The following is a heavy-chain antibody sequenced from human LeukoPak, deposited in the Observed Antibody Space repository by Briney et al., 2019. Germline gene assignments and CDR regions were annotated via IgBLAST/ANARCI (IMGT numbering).Heavy chain of an antibody. V-gene: IGHV4-59*12. CDR3: ASQRRGCSGYWAFDI. J-gene: IGHJ3*02. Sequence: SETLSLTCTVSGGSITSYYWSWIRQPPGKGLEWIGFFSYTGSSNYCPSLKGRVTMSVDTSKNQFSLKLSSVTAADTAVYYCASQRRGCSGYWAFDIWGQGTMVSVSS. CDR2: FSYTGSS. D-gene: IGHD5-12*01. CDR1: GGSITSYY.